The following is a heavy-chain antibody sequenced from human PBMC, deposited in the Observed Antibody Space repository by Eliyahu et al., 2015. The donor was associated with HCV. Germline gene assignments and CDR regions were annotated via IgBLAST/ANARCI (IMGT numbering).Heavy chain of an antibody. CDR2: ISWNSGSI. J-gene: IGHJ5*02. V-gene: IGHV3-9*01. CDR1: FTFDDYA. Sequence: FTFDDYAMHWVRQAPGKGLEWVSGISWNSGSIGYADSVKGRFTISRDNAKNSLYLQMNSLRAEDTALYYCAKADYGDSWFDPWGQGTLVTVSS. CDR3: AKADYGDSWFDP. D-gene: IGHD4-17*01.